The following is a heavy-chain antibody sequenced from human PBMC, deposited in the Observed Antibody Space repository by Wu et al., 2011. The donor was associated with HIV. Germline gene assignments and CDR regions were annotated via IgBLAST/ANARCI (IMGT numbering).Heavy chain of an antibody. Sequence: QVQLVQSGAEVKKPGSSVKVSCKASGGTFSSYVISWVRQAPGQGLEWMGRIIPIFGTANYAQKFQGRVTITADESTSTAYMELSSLRSEDTAVYYCARATGTTSPYYYYYMDVWGKGTTVTVSS. D-gene: IGHD1-1*01. CDR1: GGTFSSYV. V-gene: IGHV1-69*15. CDR3: ARATGTTSPYYYYYMDV. J-gene: IGHJ6*03. CDR2: IIPIFGTA.